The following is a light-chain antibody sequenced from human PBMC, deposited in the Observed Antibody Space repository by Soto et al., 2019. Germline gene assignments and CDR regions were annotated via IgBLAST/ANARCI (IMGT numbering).Light chain of an antibody. CDR1: QSVGSN. V-gene: IGKV3-15*01. CDR3: QQYSNWPLLS. Sequence: EIVLTQSPATLSLSPGERATLSCRASQSVGSNLAWYQQKPGQTPRVLIYGASTRAIGVPARFSGSGFGTEFTLTISSLQSEDFVVYYCQQYSNWPLLSFGGGTKVDIK. J-gene: IGKJ4*01. CDR2: GAS.